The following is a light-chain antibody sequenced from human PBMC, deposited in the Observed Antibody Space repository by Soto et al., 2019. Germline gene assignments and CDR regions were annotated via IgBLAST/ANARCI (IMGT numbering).Light chain of an antibody. V-gene: IGKV3-11*01. Sequence: EIVLTQSPATLSFSPGERATLSCRASQSINQYLAWYQQKPGQAPRLLIYDASNRATGIPARFSGSGSGTDFTLTISSLEPEDFAVYYCQQRSNWRGTCGGGTKVEIK. CDR1: QSINQY. J-gene: IGKJ4*02. CDR2: DAS. CDR3: QQRSNWRGT.